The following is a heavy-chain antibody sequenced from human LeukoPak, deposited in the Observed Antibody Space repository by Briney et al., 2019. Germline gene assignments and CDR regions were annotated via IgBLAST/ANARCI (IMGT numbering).Heavy chain of an antibody. J-gene: IGHJ4*02. CDR1: GFTLSSNY. CDR3: AAHSATYYDFWSGYFGSFDY. CDR2: IYSGGST. Sequence: GGSLRLSCAASGFTLSSNYMSWVRQAPGKGLEWVSVIYSGGSTYYPDSVTGRFTISRNNSKNTLYLQMNSLRAEDTAVYYCAAHSATYYDFWSGYFGSFDYWGQGTLVTVSS. D-gene: IGHD3-3*01. V-gene: IGHV3-66*01.